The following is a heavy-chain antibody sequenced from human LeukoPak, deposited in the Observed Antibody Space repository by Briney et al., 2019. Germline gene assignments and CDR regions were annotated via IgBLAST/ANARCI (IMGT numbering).Heavy chain of an antibody. Sequence: ASVKVSCKASGYTFTSYDINWVGQATGQGLEWMGWMNPNSGNTGYAQKFQGRVTMTRNTSISTAYMELSSLRSEDTAVYYCARDLSTSGSGSEGFDYWGQGTLATVSS. CDR3: ARDLSTSGSGSEGFDY. CDR2: MNPNSGNT. D-gene: IGHD3-10*01. J-gene: IGHJ4*02. V-gene: IGHV1-8*01. CDR1: GYTFTSYD.